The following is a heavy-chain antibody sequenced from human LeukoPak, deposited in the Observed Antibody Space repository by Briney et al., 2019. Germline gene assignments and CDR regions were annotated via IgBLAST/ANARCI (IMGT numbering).Heavy chain of an antibody. J-gene: IGHJ5*02. CDR3: ARGARDIVVVPAARWFDP. CDR1: GYTFTSYD. V-gene: IGHV1-2*02. Sequence: ASVKVSCKASGYTFTSYDINWVRQATGQGLEWMGWINPNSGGTNYAQKFQGRVTMTRDTSISTAYMELSRLRSDDTAVYYCARGARDIVVVPAARWFDPWGQGTLVTVSS. D-gene: IGHD2-2*01. CDR2: INPNSGGT.